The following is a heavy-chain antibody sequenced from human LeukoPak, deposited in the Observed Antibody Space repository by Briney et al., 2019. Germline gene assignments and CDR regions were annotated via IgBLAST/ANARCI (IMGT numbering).Heavy chain of an antibody. V-gene: IGHV3-30*02. CDR3: ARVRVAYGSGSYFNSFFEY. CDR2: IQFDESET. CDR1: GFIFSSYG. J-gene: IGHJ4*02. Sequence: GGSLRLSCTASGFIFSSYGMHWVRQAPGKRLEWVAFIQFDESETHYGDSVRGRFSISRDISKNTLYLQMNSLRAEDTALYYCARVRVAYGSGSYFNSFFEYWGQGALVTVSS. D-gene: IGHD3-10*01.